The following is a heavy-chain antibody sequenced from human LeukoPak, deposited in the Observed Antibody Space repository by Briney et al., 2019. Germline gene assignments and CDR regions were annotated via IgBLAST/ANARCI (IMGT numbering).Heavy chain of an antibody. J-gene: IGHJ4*02. CDR1: GGSISSSGHY. Sequence: SETLSLTCTVSGGSISSSGHYWGWIRQPPGKGPAWIGSIYSSGNTYYNPSLKSRVTISVDTYKNQFSLKLSSVTAADTAVYYCAQLPGAGTTGYWGQGTLATVSS. CDR2: IYSSGNT. V-gene: IGHV4-39*01. CDR3: AQLPGAGTTGY. D-gene: IGHD1-1*01.